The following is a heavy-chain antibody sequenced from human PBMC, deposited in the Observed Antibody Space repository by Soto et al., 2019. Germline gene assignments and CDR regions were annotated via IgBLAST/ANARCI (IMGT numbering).Heavy chain of an antibody. Sequence: QVQLVQSGAEVKKPGSSVKVSCKASGGTFSSYAISWVRQAPGQGLAWMGGIIPIFGTANYAQKFQGRVTITADESTSTVYMDLSSLTSEDTAMYYCASSADSSGWYYLEYWGQGTLVTVSS. CDR3: ASSADSSGWYYLEY. CDR1: GGTFSSYA. V-gene: IGHV1-69*12. J-gene: IGHJ4*02. CDR2: IIPIFGTA. D-gene: IGHD6-19*01.